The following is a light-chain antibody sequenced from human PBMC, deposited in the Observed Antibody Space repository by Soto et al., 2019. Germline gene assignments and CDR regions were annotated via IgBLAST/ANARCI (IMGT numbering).Light chain of an antibody. CDR2: GTS. CDR3: HQYNFWPT. Sequence: EIVMTQSPATLSVSPGERATLSCRASQSVSTNLAWYQQKPGQSPRLLIYGTSTRATGVPARFSGGGSGTEFTLTIGSPQSEDFAVYFCHQYNFWPTFGQGTKVDIK. CDR1: QSVSTN. V-gene: IGKV3-15*01. J-gene: IGKJ1*01.